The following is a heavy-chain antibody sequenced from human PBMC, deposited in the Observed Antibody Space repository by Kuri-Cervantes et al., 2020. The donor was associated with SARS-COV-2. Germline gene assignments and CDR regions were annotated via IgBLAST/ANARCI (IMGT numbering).Heavy chain of an antibody. Sequence: GESLKISCAASGFTFSDYAMSWVRQAPGKGLEWVSAISGSGGSTYYADSVKGRFTISRDNSKNTLYLQMNSLRAEDTAVYYCAKGLEYSSSSFDYWGQGTLVTVSS. CDR2: ISGSGGST. V-gene: IGHV3-23*01. CDR1: GFTFSDYA. CDR3: AKGLEYSSSSFDY. J-gene: IGHJ4*02. D-gene: IGHD6-6*01.